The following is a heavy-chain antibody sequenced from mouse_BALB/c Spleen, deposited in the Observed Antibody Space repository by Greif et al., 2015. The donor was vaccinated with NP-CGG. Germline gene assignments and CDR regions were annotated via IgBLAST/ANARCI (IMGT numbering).Heavy chain of an antibody. D-gene: IGHD1-3*01. CDR1: GYTFTSYY. CDR2: INPSNGGT. Sequence: QVHVKQSGAELVKPGASVKLSCKASGYTFTSYYMYWVKQRPGQGLEWIGEINPSNGGTNFNEKFKSKATLTVDKSSSTAYMQLSSLTSEDSAVYYCTRGYIAMDYWGQGTSVTVSS. J-gene: IGHJ4*01. V-gene: IGHV1S81*02. CDR3: TRGYIAMDY.